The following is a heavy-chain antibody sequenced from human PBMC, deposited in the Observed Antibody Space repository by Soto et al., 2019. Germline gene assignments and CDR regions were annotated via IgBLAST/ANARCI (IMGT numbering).Heavy chain of an antibody. CDR3: ARVVDYYDPYYYYGMDV. D-gene: IGHD3-22*01. Sequence: EVQLVESGGGLVKPGGSLRLSGAASGFTFSSYNMNWVREAPGKGLERVSSISSSSSYIYYADSVKGRFTISRDNAKNSLYLQMNSLRAEDTAVYYCARVVDYYDPYYYYGMDVWGQGTTVTVSS. CDR2: ISSSSSYI. CDR1: GFTFSSYN. J-gene: IGHJ6*02. V-gene: IGHV3-21*01.